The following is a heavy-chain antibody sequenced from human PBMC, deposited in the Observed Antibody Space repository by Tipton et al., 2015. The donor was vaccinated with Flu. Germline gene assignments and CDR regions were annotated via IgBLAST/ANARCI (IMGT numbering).Heavy chain of an antibody. CDR1: GFTFSNVW. V-gene: IGHV3-15*05. Sequence: SLRLSCAASGFTFSNVWMTWVRHTPGKGLEWVGRIKRKTDGETTDYAAPVKGRFTASRDDSESTLYLQMDSLKTEDTATYYCATDLPLGEGGYFDSWGQGALVTVSS. CDR2: IKRKTDGETT. J-gene: IGHJ4*02. D-gene: IGHD3-16*01. CDR3: ATDLPLGEGGYFDS.